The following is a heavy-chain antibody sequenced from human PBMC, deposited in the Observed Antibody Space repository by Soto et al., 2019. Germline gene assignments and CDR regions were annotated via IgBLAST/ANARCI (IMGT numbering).Heavy chain of an antibody. D-gene: IGHD4-4*01. CDR1: GGSFSGYY. Sequence: SETLSLTCAVYGGSFSGYYWSWIRQPPGKGLEWIGEINHSGSTNYNPSLKSRVTISVDTSKNQFSLKLSSVTAADTVVYYCARTPSTVTTYPFDYWGQGTLVTVSS. CDR3: ARTPSTVTTYPFDY. J-gene: IGHJ4*02. V-gene: IGHV4-34*01. CDR2: INHSGST.